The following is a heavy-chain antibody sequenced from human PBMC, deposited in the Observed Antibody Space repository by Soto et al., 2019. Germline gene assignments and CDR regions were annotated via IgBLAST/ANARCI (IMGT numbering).Heavy chain of an antibody. Sequence: PSETLSLTCAVYGGSFSGYYWSWIRQPPGKGLEWIGEINHSGSTNYNPSLKSRVTISVDTSKNQFSLKLSSVTAADTAVYYCARGRRIASGSFDPWGQGTLVTVS. D-gene: IGHD6-13*01. J-gene: IGHJ5*02. CDR3: ARGRRIASGSFDP. CDR2: INHSGST. V-gene: IGHV4-34*01. CDR1: GGSFSGYY.